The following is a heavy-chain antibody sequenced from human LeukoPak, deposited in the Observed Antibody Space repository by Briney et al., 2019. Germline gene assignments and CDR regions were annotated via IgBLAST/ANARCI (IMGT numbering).Heavy chain of an antibody. J-gene: IGHJ6*03. V-gene: IGHV4-39*07. Sequence: SETLSLTCTVSGGSISSSSYYWGWIRQPPGKGLEWIGSIYYSGSTYYNPSLKSRVTISVDTSKNQFSLKLTSVTAADTAVYYCEATQDYYYYYYMDVWGRGTTVTVSS. CDR3: EATQDYYYYYYMDV. CDR1: GGSISSSSYY. CDR2: IYYSGST.